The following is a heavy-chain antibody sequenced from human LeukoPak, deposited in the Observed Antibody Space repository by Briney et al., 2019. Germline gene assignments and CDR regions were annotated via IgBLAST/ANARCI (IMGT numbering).Heavy chain of an antibody. Sequence: GGSLRLSCAASGFTFSSYGMHWVRQAPGKGLEWVAVIWYDGSNKYYADSVKGRSTISRDNSKNTLYLQMNSLRAEDTAVYYCARDDSSGWPKYYYYGMDVWGQGTTVTVSS. V-gene: IGHV3-33*01. D-gene: IGHD6-19*01. CDR2: IWYDGSNK. CDR1: GFTFSSYG. CDR3: ARDDSSGWPKYYYYGMDV. J-gene: IGHJ6*02.